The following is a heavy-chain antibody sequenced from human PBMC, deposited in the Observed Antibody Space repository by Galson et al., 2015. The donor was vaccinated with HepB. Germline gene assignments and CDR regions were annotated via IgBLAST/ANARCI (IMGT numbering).Heavy chain of an antibody. J-gene: IGHJ1*01. V-gene: IGHV5-51*01. CDR1: GYSFTSYW. Sequence: QSGAEVKKPGESLKISCTGSGYSFTSYWIGWVRQMPGKGLEWMGIIYPGDSDTRYSLSFQGQVTISADKSISTAYLQWSSLKASDTAMYYCAKTFEVAAATTNVYFQHWGQGTLVTVSS. CDR3: AKTFEVAAATTNVYFQH. CDR2: IYPGDSDT. D-gene: IGHD6-13*01.